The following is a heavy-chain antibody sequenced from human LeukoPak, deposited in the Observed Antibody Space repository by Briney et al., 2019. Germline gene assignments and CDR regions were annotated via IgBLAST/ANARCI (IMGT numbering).Heavy chain of an antibody. J-gene: IGHJ4*02. CDR2: ISGSGGRT. CDR1: GFTFSNYA. CDR3: ARQLGYCSDGSCYFDY. Sequence: GGSLRLSCAASGFTFSNYAMSWVRQAPGRGLEWVAAISGSGGRTYYADSVKGRFTISRDNAKNTLHLQMNSLRAEDTAVYHCARQLGYCSDGSCYFDYWGQGTLVTVSS. D-gene: IGHD2-15*01. V-gene: IGHV3-23*01.